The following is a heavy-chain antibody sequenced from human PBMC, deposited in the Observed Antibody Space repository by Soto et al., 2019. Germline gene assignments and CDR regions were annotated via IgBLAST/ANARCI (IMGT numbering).Heavy chain of an antibody. D-gene: IGHD1-26*01. CDR3: ARLKAGATGDFDY. V-gene: IGHV1-46*02. J-gene: IGHJ4*01. Sequence: VSCNSAVCPLHSYYLQGFRQAPGKGLEWMGIINPSGGSTSYAQKFQGRVTMTRDTSTSTVYVELSSLRSEDTAWYYRARLKAGATGDFDYWGQGT. CDR2: INPSGGST. CDR1: VCPLHSYY.